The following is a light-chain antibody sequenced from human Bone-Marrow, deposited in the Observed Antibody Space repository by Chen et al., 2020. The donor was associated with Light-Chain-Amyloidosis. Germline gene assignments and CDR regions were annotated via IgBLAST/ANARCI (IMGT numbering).Light chain of an antibody. Sequence: NFMLTKPHSVSYSPGKTVIISCTRSSGSVATNYVQWYQQRQGSSPTTVIYEDDQRPSRVPDRFSGSIDRSSNSASLTISGLKTEDEADYYCQSYQGSSQGVFGGGTKLTVL. CDR1: SGSVATNY. V-gene: IGLV6-57*01. CDR2: EDD. CDR3: QSYQGSSQGV. J-gene: IGLJ3*02.